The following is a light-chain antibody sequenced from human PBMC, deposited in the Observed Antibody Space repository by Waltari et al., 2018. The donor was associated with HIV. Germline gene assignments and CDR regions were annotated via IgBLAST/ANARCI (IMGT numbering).Light chain of an antibody. CDR1: RSDVGSYNL. V-gene: IGLV2-23*02. CDR2: EVS. CDR3: CSYAGSSTLV. Sequence: QSALTQPASVSGSPGQSITVSCTATRSDVGSYNLVSWYQQYPDKAPKLMIYEVSKRPSGVSNRFAGSKSGNTASLTISGLQAEDEADYYCCSYAGSSTLVFGGGTKLTVL. J-gene: IGLJ2*01.